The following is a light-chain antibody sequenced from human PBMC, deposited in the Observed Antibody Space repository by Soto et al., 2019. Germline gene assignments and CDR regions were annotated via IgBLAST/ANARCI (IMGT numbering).Light chain of an antibody. J-gene: IGLJ2*01. Sequence: QSALTQPASVSGSPGQSITISCTGTSSDVGGYNYVSWYQQHPGKAPKLMIYDVSNRPSGVSNPFSGSKSGNTASLTISRRQAQDEPDYYCSSYTSSSLVVFGGGTKLTVL. CDR2: DVS. V-gene: IGLV2-14*01. CDR3: SSYTSSSLVV. CDR1: SSDVGGYNY.